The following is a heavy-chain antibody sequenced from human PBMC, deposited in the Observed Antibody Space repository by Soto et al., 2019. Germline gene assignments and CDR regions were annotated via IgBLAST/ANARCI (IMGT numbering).Heavy chain of an antibody. V-gene: IGHV1-69*04. D-gene: IGHD4-17*01. J-gene: IGHJ6*03. Sequence: QVQLVQAGAEVKKPGSSVKVSCKASGDTFSNHTISWVRQAPGQGLEWMGRIIPILGVANYAQKFQGRVTITADKSTTTAYMERSSLRSADTAVYYGARVAELGTVTEVDYYHIDVWGKGTTATVSS. CDR3: ARVAELGTVTEVDYYHIDV. CDR2: IIPILGVA. CDR1: GDTFSNHT.